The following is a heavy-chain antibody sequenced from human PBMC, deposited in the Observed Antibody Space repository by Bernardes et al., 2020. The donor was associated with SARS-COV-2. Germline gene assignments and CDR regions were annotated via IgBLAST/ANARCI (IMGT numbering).Heavy chain of an antibody. CDR1: GFTFSRYA. D-gene: IGHD3-9*01. CDR2: ISYDGNDK. CDR3: AKENDWSFAY. V-gene: IGHV3-30-3*02. Sequence: GGSLLLSCAASGFTFSRYAMHWVRQAPGKGLEWVAVISYDGNDKYYADSVKGRFTVSRDNSQNTLYVQLNSLRAEDTALYYCAKENDWSFAYWGQCALVTVS. J-gene: IGHJ4*02.